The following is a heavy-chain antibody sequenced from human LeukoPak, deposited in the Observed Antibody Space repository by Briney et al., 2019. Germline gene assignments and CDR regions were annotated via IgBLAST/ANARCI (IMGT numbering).Heavy chain of an antibody. J-gene: IGHJ5*02. V-gene: IGHV1-8*03. CDR3: ARTGYYYDSSGYYYWFDP. D-gene: IGHD3-22*01. Sequence: GASVKVSCKASGYTFTSYDINWVRQATGQGLEWMGWMNPNSGNTGYAQKFQGRVTITRNTSMSTAYMELSSLRSEDTAVYYCARTGYYYDSSGYYYWFDPWGQGTLVTVSS. CDR2: MNPNSGNT. CDR1: GYTFTSYD.